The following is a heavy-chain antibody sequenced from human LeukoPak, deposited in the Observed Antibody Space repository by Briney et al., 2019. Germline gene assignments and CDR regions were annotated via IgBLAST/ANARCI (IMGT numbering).Heavy chain of an antibody. V-gene: IGHV3-74*01. D-gene: IGHD2-8*01. CDR2: INPDGSST. CDR1: GFTFSSYS. Sequence: GGSLRLSCAASGFTFSSYSMNWVRQAPGKGLVWVSRINPDGSSTDYADSVKGRFTISRDNARNTLYLQMNSLRVEDTAIYYCVRGTNDWTGIDYWGQGTLVTVSS. J-gene: IGHJ4*02. CDR3: VRGTNDWTGIDY.